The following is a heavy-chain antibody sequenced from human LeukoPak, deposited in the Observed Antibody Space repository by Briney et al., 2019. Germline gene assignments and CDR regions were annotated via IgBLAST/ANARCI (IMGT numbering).Heavy chain of an antibody. Sequence: PGGSLRLSCAASGFTFSSYWMSWVRQAPGKGLEWVANIKQDGSEKYYVDSVKGRFTISRDNAKNSLYLQINSLRAEDTAVYYCARDDSSGYYDYWGQGTLVTVSS. D-gene: IGHD3-22*01. CDR2: IKQDGSEK. J-gene: IGHJ4*02. CDR3: ARDDSSGYYDY. V-gene: IGHV3-7*01. CDR1: GFTFSSYW.